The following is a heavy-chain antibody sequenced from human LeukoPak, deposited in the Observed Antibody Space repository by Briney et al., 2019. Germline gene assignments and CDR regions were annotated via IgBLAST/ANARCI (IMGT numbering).Heavy chain of an antibody. D-gene: IGHD3-22*01. V-gene: IGHV3-64D*06. CDR3: VKRTGDSSGYFVY. CDR1: GFTFSSYL. J-gene: IGHJ4*02. CDR2: ISGNGGST. Sequence: GGSLRLSCSASGFTFSSYLMHWVRQAPGKGLEYFSAISGNGGSTFYADSVKGRFTISRDNSKHTLYLQMSSLRAEDTAVYYCVKRTGDSSGYFVYWGEARMVAV.